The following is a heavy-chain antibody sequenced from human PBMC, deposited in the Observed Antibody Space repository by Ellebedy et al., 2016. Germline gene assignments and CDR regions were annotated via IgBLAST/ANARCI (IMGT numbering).Heavy chain of an antibody. J-gene: IGHJ6*03. CDR3: ARDSAYYDFWSGYSDYYYMDV. CDR2: ISSSGSTI. CDR1: GFTFSDYY. D-gene: IGHD3-3*01. Sequence: GGSLRLSXAASGFTFSDYYMSWIRQAPGKGLEWVSYISSSGSTIYYADSVKGRFTISRDNAKNSLYLQMNSLRAEDTAVYYCARDSAYYDFWSGYSDYYYMDVWGKGTTVTVSS. V-gene: IGHV3-11*01.